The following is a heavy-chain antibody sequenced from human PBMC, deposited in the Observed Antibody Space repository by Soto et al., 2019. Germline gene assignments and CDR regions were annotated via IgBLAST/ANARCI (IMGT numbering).Heavy chain of an antibody. Sequence: PGGSLRLSCAASGFTVSSNYMSWVRQAPGKGLEWVSVIYSGGSTYYADSVKGRFTISRDNSKNTLYLQMNSLRAEDTAVYYCAKVGEEDYYDSSGYFDYWGQGTLVTVS. D-gene: IGHD3-22*01. V-gene: IGHV3-53*01. CDR1: GFTVSSNY. J-gene: IGHJ4*02. CDR2: IYSGGST. CDR3: AKVGEEDYYDSSGYFDY.